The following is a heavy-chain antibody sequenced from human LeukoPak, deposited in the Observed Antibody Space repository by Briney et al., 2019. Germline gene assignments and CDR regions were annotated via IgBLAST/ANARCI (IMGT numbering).Heavy chain of an antibody. J-gene: IGHJ6*03. CDR2: ISYNGII. D-gene: IGHD3-10*01. Sequence: PSETLSLTCDVSGGSISNRGYYWGWIRQSPGKGLEWIVSISYNGIIYHNSSLKSRATISVDTSKNQFSLKVTSVTAADSAVYYCARQGRRGRIPFVRGESLGFDYYDYSMDVWGKGTTVIISS. V-gene: IGHV4-39*01. CDR3: ARQGRRGRIPFVRGESLGFDYYDYSMDV. CDR1: GGSISNRGYY.